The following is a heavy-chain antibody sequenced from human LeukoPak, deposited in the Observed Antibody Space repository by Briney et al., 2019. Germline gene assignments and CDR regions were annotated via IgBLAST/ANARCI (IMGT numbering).Heavy chain of an antibody. CDR2: ISSSGSTI. D-gene: IGHD1-26*01. V-gene: IGHV3-48*03. CDR1: GFTFSSYE. Sequence: GGSLRLSCAASGFTFSSYEMNWVRQAPGRGLEWVSYISSSGSTIYYADSVKGRFTISRDNAKNSLYLQMNSLRAEDTAVYYCARDELRNYYYMDVWGKGTTVTVSS. J-gene: IGHJ6*03. CDR3: ARDELRNYYYMDV.